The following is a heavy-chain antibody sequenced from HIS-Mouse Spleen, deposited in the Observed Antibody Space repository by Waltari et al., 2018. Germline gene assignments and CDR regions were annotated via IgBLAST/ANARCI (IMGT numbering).Heavy chain of an antibody. CDR1: GGSISSSLYY. J-gene: IGHJ2*01. CDR3: AREIPYSSSWYDWYFDL. CDR2: IYYSGST. Sequence: QLQLQESGPGLVKPSETLSLTCTVSGGSISSSLYYWGWIRQPPGKGLEWIGSIYYSGSTYYNPSLKSRVTISVDTSKNQFSLKLSSVTAADTAVYYCAREIPYSSSWYDWYFDLWGRGTLVTVSP. D-gene: IGHD6-13*01. V-gene: IGHV4-39*07.